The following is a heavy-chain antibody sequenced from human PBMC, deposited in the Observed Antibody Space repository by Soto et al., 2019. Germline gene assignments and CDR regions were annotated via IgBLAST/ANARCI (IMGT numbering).Heavy chain of an antibody. Sequence: LRLSCAASGLTFSGHWMTWVRQAPGKGLEWVANIKQDGSEKYYVDSVKGRLTISRDNAKNSVFLQMNSLRVEDTAVYFCSRDVVVGAKALNYWGQGALVTVSS. CDR1: GLTFSGHW. CDR2: IKQDGSEK. J-gene: IGHJ4*02. CDR3: SRDVVVGAKALNY. D-gene: IGHD2-15*01. V-gene: IGHV3-7*01.